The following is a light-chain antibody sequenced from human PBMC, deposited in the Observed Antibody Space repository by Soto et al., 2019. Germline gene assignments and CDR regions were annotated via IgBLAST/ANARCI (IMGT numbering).Light chain of an antibody. V-gene: IGKV3-20*01. CDR2: GAS. J-gene: IGKJ5*01. CDR1: QSVSSSY. Sequence: EIVLTQSPGTLSLSPGERATLSCRASQSVSSSYLAWYQQKPGQAPRLLIYGASGRATGIPDRFSGGGSGTDFTLTINRLEPEDFAVYYCQQYGSSPPVTFGQGTRLEMK. CDR3: QQYGSSPPVT.